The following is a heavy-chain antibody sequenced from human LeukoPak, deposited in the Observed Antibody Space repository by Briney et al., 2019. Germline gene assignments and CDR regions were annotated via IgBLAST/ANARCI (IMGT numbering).Heavy chain of an antibody. Sequence: TGVSLTLSCGASGFTLRFCGILGARRSPGKGLEGVAFIQNDGTNKYYANSVKGRFTVSRGNSKNTLYLQMNSLRAEDTAFYHCAKDEIEGVIGTGPGFWGQGTLVTVSS. J-gene: IGHJ4*02. CDR1: GFTLRFCG. CDR2: IQNDGTNK. D-gene: IGHD1-1*01. V-gene: IGHV3-30*02. CDR3: AKDEIEGVIGTGPGF.